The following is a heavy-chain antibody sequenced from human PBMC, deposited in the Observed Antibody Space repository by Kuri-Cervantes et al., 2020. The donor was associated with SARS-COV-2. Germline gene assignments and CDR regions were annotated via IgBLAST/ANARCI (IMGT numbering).Heavy chain of an antibody. CDR2: IKQDGSEK. CDR3: ARLPVPDISHSGWYFDL. D-gene: IGHD5-12*01. CDR1: GFTFSSYW. Sequence: EALSLTCAASGFTFSSYWMSWVRQAPGKGLEWVANIKQDGSEKYYVDSVKGRFTISRDNAKNSLYLQMNSLRAEDTAVYYCARLPVPDISHSGWYFDLWGRGALVTVSS. J-gene: IGHJ2*01. V-gene: IGHV3-7*01.